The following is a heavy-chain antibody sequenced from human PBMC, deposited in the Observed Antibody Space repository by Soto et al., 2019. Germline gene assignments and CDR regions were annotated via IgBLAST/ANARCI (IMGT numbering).Heavy chain of an antibody. CDR1: GGSISSYY. J-gene: IGHJ5*02. Sequence: SETLSLTCTVSGGSISSYYWSWIRQPPGKGLEWIGYIYYSGSTNYNPSLKSRVTISVDTSKNQFSLKLSSVTAADTAVYYCAREHCSSTSCYTNWFDPWGQGTLVTVSS. CDR3: AREHCSSTSCYTNWFDP. V-gene: IGHV4-59*01. D-gene: IGHD2-2*02. CDR2: IYYSGST.